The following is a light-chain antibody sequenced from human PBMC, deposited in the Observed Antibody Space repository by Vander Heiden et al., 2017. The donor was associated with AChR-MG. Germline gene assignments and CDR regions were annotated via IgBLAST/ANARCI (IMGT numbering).Light chain of an antibody. CDR2: EGS. Sequence: QSALTQPAPVSGSPGQSITISCTGTSSDVGSYNLVSWYQQHPGKAPKLMIYEGSKRPSGVSNRFSGSKSGNTASLTISGLQAEDEADYYCCSYAGSRWVFGGGTKLTVL. J-gene: IGLJ3*02. CDR3: CSYAGSRWV. V-gene: IGLV2-23*01. CDR1: SSDVGSYNL.